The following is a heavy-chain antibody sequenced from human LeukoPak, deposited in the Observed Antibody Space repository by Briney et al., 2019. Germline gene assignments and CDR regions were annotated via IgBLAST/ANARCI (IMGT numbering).Heavy chain of an antibody. D-gene: IGHD2-15*01. CDR2: IYHSGTN. CDR1: GHSITSGYY. V-gene: IGHV4-38-2*02. J-gene: IGHJ5*01. Sequence: PSETLSLTCTVSGHSITSGYYWGWIRQPPGKGLEWIGIIYHSGTNYYNPSLKSRVTMSVDTSKNQFSLKLSSVTAADPAVYYCARDSGRSRYSDWFDPWGQGTLVTVSS. CDR3: ARDSGRSRYSDWFDP.